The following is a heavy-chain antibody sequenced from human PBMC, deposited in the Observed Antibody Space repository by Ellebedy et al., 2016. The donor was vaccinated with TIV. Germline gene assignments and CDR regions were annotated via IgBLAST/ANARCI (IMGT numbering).Heavy chain of an antibody. CDR1: GFTFSNYG. D-gene: IGHD3-22*01. V-gene: IGHV3-30*18. Sequence: PGGSLRLSCAASGFTFSNYGMHWVRQAPGKGLEWVSVISYDGSNKSYADSVKGRFTISRDNSKNTLYVQMNSLRAEDTAVYYCAKVADYYHDSSGFPDNWGQGTLVTVSS. CDR2: ISYDGSNK. CDR3: AKVADYYHDSSGFPDN. J-gene: IGHJ4*02.